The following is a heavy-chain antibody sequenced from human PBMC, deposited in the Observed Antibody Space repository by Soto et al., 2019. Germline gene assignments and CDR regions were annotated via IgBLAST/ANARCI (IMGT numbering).Heavy chain of an antibody. J-gene: IGHJ1*01. CDR3: AWCGGDCGRGGLPEYFQH. CDR1: GYTSNRYG. CDR2: ISVYNGNT. V-gene: IGHV1-18*04. Sequence: QVQLVQSGAEVKKPGTSVKVSCKASGYTSNRYGFSWVRQAPGQGLEYMGWISVYNGNTHYAQKFRGRGTMTTDTSTNTAYMELRRLTSDDTAVYYCAWCGGDCGRGGLPEYFQHWGQGTLVIVSS. D-gene: IGHD2-21*02.